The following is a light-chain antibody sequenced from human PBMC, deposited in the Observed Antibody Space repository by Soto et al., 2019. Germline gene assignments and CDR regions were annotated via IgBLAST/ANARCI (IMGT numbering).Light chain of an antibody. Sequence: EIVLTQSPGTLSLSQGEKATLSCKASQSVSRSYLAWYQQKFGQAPRLLIYGAFSRATGIPDRFSGSGSGTDFTLTISRLEPEDFAVYYCQQYASSPLTFGGGTKVEIK. CDR3: QQYASSPLT. CDR2: GAF. V-gene: IGKV3-20*01. CDR1: QSVSRSY. J-gene: IGKJ4*01.